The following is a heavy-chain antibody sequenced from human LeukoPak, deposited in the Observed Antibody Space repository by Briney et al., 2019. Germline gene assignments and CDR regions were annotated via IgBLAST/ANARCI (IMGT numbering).Heavy chain of an antibody. CDR1: GGSISSYY. D-gene: IGHD3-9*01. CDR3: ARDRGFDSYAFDV. Sequence: SETLSLTCTVSGGSISSYYWSWIRQPPGKGLEWIGYIYYSGSTNYNPSLKSRVTISVDTSKNQLSLKLSSVTAWDTVVHYCARDRGFDSYAFDVWGQEAMVTVSS. CDR2: IYYSGST. J-gene: IGHJ3*01. V-gene: IGHV4-59*01.